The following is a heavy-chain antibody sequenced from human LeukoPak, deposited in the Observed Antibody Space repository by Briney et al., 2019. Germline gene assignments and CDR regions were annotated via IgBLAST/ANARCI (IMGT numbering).Heavy chain of an antibody. Sequence: GGSLRLSCAASRFTFSTYSMNWVRQAPGKGLEWVSSIVTSSDYIYYAGSLKGRFTISRDNAKNSLYLHMNSLRPDDTAVYYCARGRSITILRGVAISDGFDIWGQGTKVTVS. CDR1: RFTFSTYS. D-gene: IGHD3-10*01. CDR2: IVTSSDYI. V-gene: IGHV3-21*06. J-gene: IGHJ3*02. CDR3: ARGRSITILRGVAISDGFDI.